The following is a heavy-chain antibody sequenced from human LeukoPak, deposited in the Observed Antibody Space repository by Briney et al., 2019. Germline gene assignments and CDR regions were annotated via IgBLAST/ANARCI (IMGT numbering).Heavy chain of an antibody. Sequence: PSETLSLTCTVSGYSISSGYYWGWIRQPPGKGLEWIGYIYYSGSTNYNPSLKSRVTISLDTSKNQFSLKLSSVTAADTAVYYCARLGQRRYWYFDLWGRGTLVTVSS. CDR2: IYYSGST. V-gene: IGHV4-61*01. CDR3: ARLGQRRYWYFDL. CDR1: GYSISSGYY. J-gene: IGHJ2*01.